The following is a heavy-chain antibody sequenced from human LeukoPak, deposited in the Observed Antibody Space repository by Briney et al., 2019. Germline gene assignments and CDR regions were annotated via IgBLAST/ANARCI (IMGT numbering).Heavy chain of an antibody. V-gene: IGHV4-39*01. J-gene: IGHJ4*02. CDR3: ARSSGGVFRTNFDY. CDR2: IYYSGST. D-gene: IGHD2-8*02. CDR1: GGSISSSSYY. Sequence: SETLSLTSTVSGGSISSSSYYWGWIRQPPGKGLEWIGSIYYSGSTYYNPSLKSRVTISVDTSKNQFSLKLSSVTAADTAVYYCARSSGGVFRTNFDYWGQGTLVTVSS.